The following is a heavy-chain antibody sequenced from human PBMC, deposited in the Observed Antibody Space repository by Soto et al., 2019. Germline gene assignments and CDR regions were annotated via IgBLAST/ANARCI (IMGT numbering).Heavy chain of an antibody. J-gene: IGHJ4*02. V-gene: IGHV3-30*18. CDR3: AKEDRRWLLYSDCSYCIDD. Sequence: GGSLRLSCAASGFTFSNYWMNWVRQAPGKGLEWVANIKHDGSKKYFLDSVKGRFTISRDDSKNTLYLQMNSLTAEDTGLYFCAKEDRRWLLYSDCSYCIDDWGQGTLVTVSS. CDR1: GFTFSNYW. CDR2: IKHDGSKK. D-gene: IGHD2-21*01.